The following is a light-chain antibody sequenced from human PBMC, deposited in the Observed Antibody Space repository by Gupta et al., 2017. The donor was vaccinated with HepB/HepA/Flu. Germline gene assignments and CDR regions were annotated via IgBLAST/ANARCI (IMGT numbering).Light chain of an antibody. Sequence: SYELTQPPSVSVSPGQTASITCSGDKLGDNYACWYLQKPGQSPVLVIYQDSKRPSGIPERFSGSNSGNTATLTISGTQAMDEADYYCQEWDSSTAWVFGGGTKLTVL. J-gene: IGLJ2*01. CDR1: KLGDNY. CDR2: QDS. V-gene: IGLV3-1*01. CDR3: QEWDSSTAWV.